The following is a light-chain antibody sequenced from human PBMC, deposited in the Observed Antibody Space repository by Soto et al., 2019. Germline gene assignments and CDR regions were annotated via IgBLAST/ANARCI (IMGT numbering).Light chain of an antibody. V-gene: IGKV3-15*01. CDR2: GAS. CDR3: QQYDNLPRT. Sequence: ERVMTQSPATLSVSPGERATLSCRASQSVGSNLAWYQQKPGQAPRLLTFGASSRATGVPARFSGSGSGTEFTLTINSLQSEDFAVYFCQQYDNLPRTVGPGTKVDSK. J-gene: IGKJ3*01. CDR1: QSVGSN.